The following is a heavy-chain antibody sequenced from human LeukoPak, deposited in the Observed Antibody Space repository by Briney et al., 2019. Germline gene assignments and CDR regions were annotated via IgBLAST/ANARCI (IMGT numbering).Heavy chain of an antibody. CDR2: ISGSGGST. J-gene: IGHJ4*02. CDR3: AKDTLLWFGELNYFDY. Sequence: PGGSLRLSCAASGFTFSSYAMSWVRQAPGKGLEWVSAISGSGGSTYYAGSVKGRFTISRDNSKNTLYLQMNSLRAEDTAVYYCAKDTLLWFGELNYFDYWGQGTLVTVSS. D-gene: IGHD3-10*01. CDR1: GFTFSSYA. V-gene: IGHV3-23*01.